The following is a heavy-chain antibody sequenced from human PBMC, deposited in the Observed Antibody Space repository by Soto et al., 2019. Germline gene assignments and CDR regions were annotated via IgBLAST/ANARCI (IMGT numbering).Heavy chain of an antibody. CDR2: ISSSSSYI. V-gene: IGHV3-21*01. CDR3: AKERDGYNYGTFDI. J-gene: IGHJ3*02. Sequence: PVGSLRLSCASSVFTFSSYSMNWARHSPGKWLEWVSSISSSSSYIYYADSVKGRFTISRDNAKNSLYLQMNSLRAEDTAVYYCAKERDGYNYGTFDILGQGTMVTVSS. D-gene: IGHD5-12*01. CDR1: VFTFSSYS.